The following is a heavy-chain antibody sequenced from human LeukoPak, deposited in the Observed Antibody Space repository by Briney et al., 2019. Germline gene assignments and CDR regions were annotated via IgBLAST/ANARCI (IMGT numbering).Heavy chain of an antibody. CDR3: ARDGTRGFGSGRYSPRWYFDL. Sequence: SETLSLTCTVSGGSISSGFYYWSWIRQPAGKGLEWIGRIYISGSTNYNPSLKSRVTISVDTSKNQFSLKLSSVTAADTAVYYCARDGTRGFGSGRYSPRWYFDLWGRGTLVTVSS. CDR1: GGSISSGFYY. D-gene: IGHD6-19*01. V-gene: IGHV4-61*02. J-gene: IGHJ2*01. CDR2: IYISGST.